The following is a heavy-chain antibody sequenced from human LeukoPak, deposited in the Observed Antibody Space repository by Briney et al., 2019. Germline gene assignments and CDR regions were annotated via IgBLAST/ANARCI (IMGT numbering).Heavy chain of an antibody. V-gene: IGHV4-30-4*01. CDR1: GGSISSGDYY. D-gene: IGHD5-12*01. Sequence: SETLSLTCTVSGGSISSGDYYWSWIRQPPGKGLEWIGYIYYSGSIYYNPSLKSRVTISVDTSKNQFSLKLSSVTAADTAVYYCARDSGGYDSGIDYWGQGTLVTVAS. CDR3: ARDSGGYDSGIDY. CDR2: IYYSGSI. J-gene: IGHJ4*02.